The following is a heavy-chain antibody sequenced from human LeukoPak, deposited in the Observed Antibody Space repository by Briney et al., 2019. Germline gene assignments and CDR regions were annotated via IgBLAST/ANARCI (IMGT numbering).Heavy chain of an antibody. V-gene: IGHV1-18*01. J-gene: IGHJ4*02. CDR3: ARHDGDYVLSY. CDR2: ISAYNGNK. CDR1: GYSFSNYG. D-gene: IGHD4-17*01. Sequence: ASVKVSCKASGYSFSNYGISWVRQAPAQGLEWMGWISAYNGNKKYAQKFQGRVTMITDTSTSTAYMELSSLRSDDTAVYYCARHDGDYVLSYWGQGTLVTVSS.